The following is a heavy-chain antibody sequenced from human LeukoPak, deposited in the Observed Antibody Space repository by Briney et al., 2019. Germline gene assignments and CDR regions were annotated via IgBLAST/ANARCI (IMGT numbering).Heavy chain of an antibody. D-gene: IGHD2-2*01. V-gene: IGHV3-74*01. CDR2: INTDGSDT. Sequence: GGSLRLSCAAFGFTFNSHWMDWVRQAPGKGLEWVSRINTDGSDTSYVDFVKGRFTISRDNVKNTLYLQMYGLTAEDTAVYYCARASHCSRTSCYAPDYWGQGTLVTVSS. CDR3: ARASHCSRTSCYAPDY. J-gene: IGHJ4*02. CDR1: GFTFNSHW.